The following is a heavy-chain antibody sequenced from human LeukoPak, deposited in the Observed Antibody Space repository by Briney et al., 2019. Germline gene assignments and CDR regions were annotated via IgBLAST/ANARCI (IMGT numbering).Heavy chain of an antibody. Sequence: PGGSLRLSCAASGFTFRKVCMSWVRQAPGKGLEWVGRIKTKADGGTTDYAAPVKGRFTISRDDSKNTLYLQMFSLNTEDTAVYYCTTDYLYYYYGLAVWGQGTTVTVSS. V-gene: IGHV3-15*01. CDR2: IKTKADGGTT. J-gene: IGHJ6*02. CDR1: GFTFRKVC. CDR3: TTDYLYYYYGLAV.